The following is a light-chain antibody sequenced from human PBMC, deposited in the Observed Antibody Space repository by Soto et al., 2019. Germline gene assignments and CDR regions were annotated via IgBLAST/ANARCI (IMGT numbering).Light chain of an antibody. Sequence: QSALTQPASVSGSPGQSITISCTGTSSDVGYYNYVSWYQHHPGKAPKLMIYDVSYRPPGVSYRFSGSKSGNTASLTISGLQAGDEADYYCTSYTDRSPVVFGGGTQLTVL. J-gene: IGLJ2*01. V-gene: IGLV2-14*03. CDR1: SSDVGYYNY. CDR3: TSYTDRSPVV. CDR2: DVS.